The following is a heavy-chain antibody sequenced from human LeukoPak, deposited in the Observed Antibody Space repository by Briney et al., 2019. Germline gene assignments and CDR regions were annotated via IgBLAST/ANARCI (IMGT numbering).Heavy chain of an antibody. CDR1: GFTFSNYG. Sequence: PGGSLRLSCAASGFTFSNYGMHWVRQAPGNGLEWLAFISHDENNRFYADSVRGRFTISRDNSGNTLYLQMSSLRTEDTAVYHCARDLAYYFDYWGLGNLVTVSS. CDR3: ARDLAYYFDY. V-gene: IGHV3-30*02. J-gene: IGHJ4*02. D-gene: IGHD3-3*02. CDR2: ISHDENNR.